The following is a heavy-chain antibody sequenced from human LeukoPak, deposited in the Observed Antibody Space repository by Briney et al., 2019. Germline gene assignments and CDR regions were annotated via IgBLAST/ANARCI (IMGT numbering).Heavy chain of an antibody. V-gene: IGHV3-72*01. J-gene: IGHJ4*02. D-gene: IGHD2-2*01. CDR2: TKNKANSYTT. Sequence: PGGSLRLSCAASGFTFGDHYMDWVRQAPGKGLEWVSRTKNKANSYTTQYAASVKGRFTVSRDDSKNSLSRQMNNLETEDTAVYYCARGASASLDYWGQGTLVTVSS. CDR3: ARGASASLDY. CDR1: GFTFGDHY.